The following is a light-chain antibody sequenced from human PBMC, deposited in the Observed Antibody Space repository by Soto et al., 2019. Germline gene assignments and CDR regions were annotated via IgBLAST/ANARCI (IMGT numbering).Light chain of an antibody. J-gene: IGLJ2*01. CDR3: CSYAGSDTML. Sequence: QSVLTQPPSASGTPGQRVTISCSGSSSNIGSNYVYWYQQLPGTAPRLLIYSNNQRPSGVPDRFSGSKSGTSASLAISGLRSEDEADYYCCSYAGSDTMLFGGGTQLTVL. V-gene: IGLV1-47*01. CDR2: SNN. CDR1: SSNIGSNY.